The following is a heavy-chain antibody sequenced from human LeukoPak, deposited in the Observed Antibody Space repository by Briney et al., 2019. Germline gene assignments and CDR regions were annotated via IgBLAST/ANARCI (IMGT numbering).Heavy chain of an antibody. CDR3: AELGITMIGGV. J-gene: IGHJ6*04. Sequence: PGGSLRLSCAVSGFTFSSYAMNWVRQAPGKGLEWVSAISGSAASTYYADSVKGRFTISRDNAKNSLYLQMNSLRAEDTAVYYCAELGITMIGGVWGKGTTVTISS. CDR2: ISGSAAST. D-gene: IGHD3-10*02. CDR1: GFTFSSYA. V-gene: IGHV3-23*01.